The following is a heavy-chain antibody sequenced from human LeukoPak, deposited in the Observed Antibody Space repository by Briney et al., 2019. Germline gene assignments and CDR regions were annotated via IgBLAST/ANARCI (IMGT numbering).Heavy chain of an antibody. V-gene: IGHV3-30*04. CDR1: GFTFSKYT. D-gene: IGHD3-3*01. CDR3: ARGDFGVVITYSWFGP. Sequence: GGSLRLSCAASGFTFSKYTIHWVRQAPGKGLEWVAVISNDGSNKYYADSVKGRFTISRDNSKNTLYLQMDSLRAEDTAVYYCARGDFGVVITYSWFGPWGQGTLVTVSS. J-gene: IGHJ5*02. CDR2: ISNDGSNK.